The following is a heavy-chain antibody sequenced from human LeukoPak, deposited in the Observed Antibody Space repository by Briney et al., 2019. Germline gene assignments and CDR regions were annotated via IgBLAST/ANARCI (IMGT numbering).Heavy chain of an antibody. CDR1: GGSISSSSYY. J-gene: IGHJ4*02. D-gene: IGHD6-19*01. CDR2: IYYSGST. CDR3: ARHSRGSGWPFDY. V-gene: IGHV4-39*01. Sequence: SETLSLTCTVSGGSISSSSYYWGWIRQPPGKGLEWLGSIYYSGSTYYNPSLKSRVTISVDTSKNQFSLKLSSVTAADTAVYYCARHSRGSGWPFDYWGQGTLVTVSS.